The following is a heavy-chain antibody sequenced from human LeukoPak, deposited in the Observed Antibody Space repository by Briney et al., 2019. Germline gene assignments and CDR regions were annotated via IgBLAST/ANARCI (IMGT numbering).Heavy chain of an antibody. CDR1: GFTFSSYW. Sequence: QPGGSLRLSCAASGFTFSSYWMSWVRQAPGKGLEWVANIKQDGSEKYYVDSVKGRFIISRDNAKNSLYLQMNSLRAEDTAVYYCARGFYTYYDFWSTVTSYYFDYWGQGTLVTVSS. J-gene: IGHJ4*02. CDR2: IKQDGSEK. D-gene: IGHD3-3*01. V-gene: IGHV3-7*01. CDR3: ARGFYTYYDFWSTVTSYYFDY.